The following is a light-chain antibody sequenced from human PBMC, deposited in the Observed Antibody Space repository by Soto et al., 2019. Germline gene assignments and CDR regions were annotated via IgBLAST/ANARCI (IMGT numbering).Light chain of an antibody. V-gene: IGLV2-14*03. J-gene: IGLJ7*01. CDR2: DVS. Sequence: QSALTQPAAVSGSPEQSIAISCTGASSDIGGYNYASWYQQHPGRAPKLLIYDVSHRPSGVSDRFSGSKSGNTACLTISGLQAEDESDYYCSPYIRTNRAVFGGGTQLTVL. CDR1: SSDIGGYNY. CDR3: SPYIRTNRAV.